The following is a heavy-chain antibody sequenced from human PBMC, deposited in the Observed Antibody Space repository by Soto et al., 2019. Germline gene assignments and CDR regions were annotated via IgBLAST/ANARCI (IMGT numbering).Heavy chain of an antibody. CDR2: MNPNSGNT. CDR1: GYTFTSYD. D-gene: IGHD3-22*01. J-gene: IGHJ4*02. Sequence: ASVKVSCKASGYTFTSYDINWVRQATGQGLEWMGWMNPNSGNTGYAQKFQGRVTMTRNTSISTAYMELSSLRSEDTAVYYCARSRKKMIVVVITLRTRDELDYRGQGTLVTVSS. CDR3: ARSRKKMIVVVITLRTRDELDY. V-gene: IGHV1-8*01.